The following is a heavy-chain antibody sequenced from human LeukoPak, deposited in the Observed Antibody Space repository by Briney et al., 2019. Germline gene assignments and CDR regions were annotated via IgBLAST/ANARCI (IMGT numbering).Heavy chain of an antibody. J-gene: IGHJ5*02. CDR1: GFTFDDYG. CDR2: INWNGGST. D-gene: IGHD4-17*01. CDR3: ARVPKNDYGDYGWFDP. Sequence: AGSLRLSCAASGFTFDDYGMSWVRQAPGKGLEWVSGINWNGGSTGYADSVKGRFTISRDNAKNSLYLQMNSLRAEDTALYYCARVPKNDYGDYGWFDPWGQGTLVTVSS. V-gene: IGHV3-20*04.